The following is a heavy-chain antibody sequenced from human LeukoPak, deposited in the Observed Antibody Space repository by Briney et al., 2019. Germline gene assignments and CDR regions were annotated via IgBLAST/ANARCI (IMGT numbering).Heavy chain of an antibody. J-gene: IGHJ4*02. V-gene: IGHV4-4*09. D-gene: IGHD2-8*01. CDR2: VNTKGET. CDR3: ATSNDAKIAPFDH. CDR1: GVSMSAFQ. Sequence: SETLSLTCTVSGVSMSAFQWSWVRQSPEKGLEWIGCVNTKGETNYNPSLKSRVITSVDTSKSQYSLRLTSVTAADTAVYYCATSNDAKIAPFDHWGQGALVTVSS.